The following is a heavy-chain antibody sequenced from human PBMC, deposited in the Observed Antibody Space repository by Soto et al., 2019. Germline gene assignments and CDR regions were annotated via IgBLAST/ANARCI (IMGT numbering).Heavy chain of an antibody. Sequence: PGGSLRLSCAASGFTFSSYGMHWVRQAPGKGLEWVAVISYDGSEKYHADSVKGRFTTSRDNSQNTLYLQMNSLRAEDTAVYYCASHHGYTSSPYWGQGTLVTVSS. D-gene: IGHD6-13*01. V-gene: IGHV3-30*03. CDR2: ISYDGSEK. J-gene: IGHJ4*02. CDR1: GFTFSSYG. CDR3: ASHHGYTSSPY.